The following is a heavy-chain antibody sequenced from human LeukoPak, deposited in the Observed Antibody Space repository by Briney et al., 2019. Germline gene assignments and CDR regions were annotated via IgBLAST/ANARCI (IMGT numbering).Heavy chain of an antibody. CDR1: GYTFTSYD. J-gene: IGHJ4*02. Sequence: ASVKVSCKASGYTFTSYDINWVRQAPGQGLEWMGWMNPDTGNTDYAQKFQGRVTMTRNTSISTAYMELSSLRSEDTAVYYFARCPQKAYDFLSGNYRYQFDSWGQGTLVTVSS. D-gene: IGHD3-16*02. CDR2: MNPDTGNT. V-gene: IGHV1-8*01. CDR3: ARCPQKAYDFLSGNYRYQFDS.